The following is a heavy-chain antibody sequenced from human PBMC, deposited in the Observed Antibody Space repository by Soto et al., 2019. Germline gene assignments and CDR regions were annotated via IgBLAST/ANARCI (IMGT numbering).Heavy chain of an antibody. CDR3: AKELWLRLGYYYYGMDV. CDR2: ISGSGGST. D-gene: IGHD5-12*01. CDR1: GFTFSSYA. Sequence: PGGSLRLSCAASGFTFSSYAMSWVRQAPGKGLEWVSAISGSGGSTYYADSVKGRFTISRDNSKNTLYLQMNSLRAEDTAVYYCAKELWLRLGYYYYGMDVWGQGTTVTVSS. J-gene: IGHJ6*02. V-gene: IGHV3-23*01.